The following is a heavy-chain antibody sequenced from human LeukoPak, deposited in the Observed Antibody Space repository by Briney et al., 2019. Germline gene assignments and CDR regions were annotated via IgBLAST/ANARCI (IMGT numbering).Heavy chain of an antibody. Sequence: SETLSLTCGVHGGSFSGYYWSWIRQPPGKGLEWIGDINHRGSTNYKPSLKSRVTISVDTSKNQYSLKLSSVTAADTAVYYCVAYYYDSNGYYFVDYWGQGTLDTVSS. V-gene: IGHV4-34*01. D-gene: IGHD3-22*01. CDR1: GGSFSGYY. J-gene: IGHJ4*02. CDR2: INHRGST. CDR3: VAYYYDSNGYYFVDY.